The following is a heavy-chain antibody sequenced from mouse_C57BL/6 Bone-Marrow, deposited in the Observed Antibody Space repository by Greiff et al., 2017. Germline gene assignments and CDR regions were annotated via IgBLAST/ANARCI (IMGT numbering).Heavy chain of an antibody. CDR2: ISGGGGNT. CDR1: GFTFSSYT. Sequence: EVHLVESGGGLVKPGGSLKLSCAASGFTFSSYTMSWVRQTPVKRLQWVAAISGGGGNTYYPDSVKGRFTISRDNDKNILYLQMSSLRSEDTALYYCTRQVTTVLATKYFDVWGTGTTVTVSS. V-gene: IGHV5-9*01. D-gene: IGHD1-1*01. J-gene: IGHJ1*03. CDR3: TRQVTTVLATKYFDV.